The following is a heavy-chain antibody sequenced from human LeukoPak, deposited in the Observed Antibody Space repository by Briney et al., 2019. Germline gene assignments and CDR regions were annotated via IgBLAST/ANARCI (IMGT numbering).Heavy chain of an antibody. J-gene: IGHJ4*02. D-gene: IGHD2-2*01. CDR1: GYTFTGYY. CDR3: ASQPLYCSSTSCYFDY. CDR2: INPNSGGT. Sequence: ASVKVSCKASGYTFTGYYMHWVRQAPGQGLEWIGWINPNSGGTNYAQKFQGRVTMTRDTSISTAYMELSRLRSDDTAVYYCASQPLYCSSTSCYFDYWGQGTLVTVSS. V-gene: IGHV1-2*02.